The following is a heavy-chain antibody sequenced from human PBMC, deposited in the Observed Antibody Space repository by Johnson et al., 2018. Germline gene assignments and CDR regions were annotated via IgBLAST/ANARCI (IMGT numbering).Heavy chain of an antibody. Sequence: QVQLQESGPGLVKPSEPLSLTCTVSGGSISSYYWSWIRQPPGKGLEWNGYIYYSGSTNYNPSLKSRVTISVDTSKNQFSLKLSSVTAADTAVYYCARGYSSLIDYYYYMDFWGKGTTVTVSS. CDR1: GGSISSYY. J-gene: IGHJ6*03. D-gene: IGHD2-21*01. V-gene: IGHV4-59*01. CDR2: IYYSGST. CDR3: ARGYSSLIDYYYYMDF.